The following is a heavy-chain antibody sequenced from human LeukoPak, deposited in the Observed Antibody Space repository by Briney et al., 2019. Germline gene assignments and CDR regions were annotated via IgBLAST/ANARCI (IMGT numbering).Heavy chain of an antibody. CDR3: AELGITMIGGV. D-gene: IGHD3-10*02. Sequence: PGGSLRLSCAASGFTFNTYTMSWVRQAPGKGLEWVSYISSSGSTIYYADSVKGRFTISRDNAENSLYLQMNSLRAEDTAVYYCAELGITMIGGVWGKGTTVTISS. CDR2: ISSSGSTI. J-gene: IGHJ6*04. CDR1: GFTFNTYT. V-gene: IGHV3-48*04.